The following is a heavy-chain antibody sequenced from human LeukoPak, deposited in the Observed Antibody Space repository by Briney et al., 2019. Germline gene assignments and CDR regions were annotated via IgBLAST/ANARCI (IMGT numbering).Heavy chain of an antibody. Sequence: SETLSLTCTVSGGSISSYYWSWIRQPPGKGLEWIGYIYTSGSTNYNPSLKSRVTISVDTSKNQFSLKLSSVTAADTAVYYCARLGGRAYFGWLSHWYFDLWGRGTLVTVSS. CDR2: IYTSGST. V-gene: IGHV4-4*09. J-gene: IGHJ2*01. D-gene: IGHD3-9*01. CDR3: ARLGGRAYFGWLSHWYFDL. CDR1: GGSISSYY.